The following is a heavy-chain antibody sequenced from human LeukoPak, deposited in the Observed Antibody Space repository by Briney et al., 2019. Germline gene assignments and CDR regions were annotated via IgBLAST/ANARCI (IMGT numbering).Heavy chain of an antibody. CDR2: ISGGGRTK. J-gene: IGHJ4*02. CDR1: GFTFNNHE. CDR3: ARIRPGDLGADH. V-gene: IGHV3-48*03. D-gene: IGHD3-16*01. Sequence: PGGSLRLSCAASGFTFNNHEMIWVRQAPGKGLQWVSYISGGGRTKHYTDSVKGRFTVSRDNAKSAAFLRMTSLRDDDTATYFCARIRPGDLGADHWGRGTPVVVSA.